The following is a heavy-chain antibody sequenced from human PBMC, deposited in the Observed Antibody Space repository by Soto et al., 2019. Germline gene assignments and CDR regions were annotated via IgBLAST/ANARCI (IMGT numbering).Heavy chain of an antibody. D-gene: IGHD3-3*01. CDR2: IWYDGSNK. V-gene: IGHV3-33*01. CDR1: GFTFSSYG. CDR3: ARDSRRFLEWLSAIDY. Sequence: QVQLVESGGGVVQPGRSLRLSCAASGFTFSSYGMHWVRQAPGKGLEWVAVIWYDGSNKYYADSVKGRFTISRDNSKNTLYLQMNSLRAEDTAVYYCARDSRRFLEWLSAIDYWGQGTLVTVSS. J-gene: IGHJ4*02.